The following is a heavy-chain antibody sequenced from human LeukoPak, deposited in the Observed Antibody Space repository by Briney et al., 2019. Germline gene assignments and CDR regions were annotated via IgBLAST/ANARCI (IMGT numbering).Heavy chain of an antibody. CDR3: ARLDAAGRVLNA. J-gene: IGHJ3*01. D-gene: IGHD2-15*01. CDR1: AFSFSSYS. V-gene: IGHV3-7*01. Sequence: GGSLRLSCASSAFSFSSYSISWVRQAPGKGLEWVANVNIDGTEQHFVDSVEGRFTISRDNAKRSLFLQMSSLRADDTAVYYCARLDAAGRVLNARGQGTMVSVSS. CDR2: VNIDGTEQ.